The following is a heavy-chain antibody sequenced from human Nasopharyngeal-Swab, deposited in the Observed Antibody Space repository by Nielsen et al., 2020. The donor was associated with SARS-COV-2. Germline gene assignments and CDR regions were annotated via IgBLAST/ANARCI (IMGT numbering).Heavy chain of an antibody. D-gene: IGHD6-19*01. Sequence: GGSLRLSYKGSGYSFTSYWIGWVRQMPGKGLEWMGIIYPGDSDTRYSPSFQGQVTISADKSISTAYLQWSSLKASDTAMYYCARPLKQWLGGDAFDIWGQGTMVTVSS. CDR2: IYPGDSDT. J-gene: IGHJ3*02. CDR3: ARPLKQWLGGDAFDI. V-gene: IGHV5-51*01. CDR1: GYSFTSYW.